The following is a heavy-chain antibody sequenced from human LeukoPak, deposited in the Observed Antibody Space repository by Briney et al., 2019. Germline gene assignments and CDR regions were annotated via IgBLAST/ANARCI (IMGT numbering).Heavy chain of an antibody. CDR3: ARDLKARIGYCSGGSCPLDY. CDR2: ISAYNGNT. CDR1: GYTFTSYG. Sequence: ASVKVSCKASGYTFTSYGISWVRQAPGQGLEWMGWISAYNGNTNYAQKLQGRVTMTTDTSTSTAYMELRSLRSDDTGVYYCARDLKARIGYCSGGSCPLDYWGQGTLVTASS. J-gene: IGHJ4*02. V-gene: IGHV1-18*01. D-gene: IGHD2-15*01.